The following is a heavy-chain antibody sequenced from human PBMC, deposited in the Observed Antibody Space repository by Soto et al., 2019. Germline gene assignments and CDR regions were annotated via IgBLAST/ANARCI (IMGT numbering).Heavy chain of an antibody. Sequence: SETLSLTCAVSGVSIHNSHSFWAWIRQPPGKGLEFIGSVYYSGGANYNPSLKSRVTISVDTSKNQLSLRVNSVTAADTAVYYCARDSTIAARAFDIWGQGTMVTVSS. CDR1: GVSIHNSHSF. J-gene: IGHJ3*02. CDR3: ARDSTIAARAFDI. CDR2: VYYSGGA. V-gene: IGHV4-39*02. D-gene: IGHD6-13*01.